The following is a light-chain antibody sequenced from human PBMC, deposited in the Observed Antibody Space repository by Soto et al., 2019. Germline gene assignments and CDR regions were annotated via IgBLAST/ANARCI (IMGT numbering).Light chain of an antibody. Sequence: DIVMTQSPDSLAVSLGARATINCKSSQSVLYSSNNKNYLAWYQQKPGQPPKLLIYWASTRESGVPDRFSGSGSGTDFTLTINSLQAEDVAVYYCQQFYSTPLTFGGGTEVEIK. V-gene: IGKV4-1*01. J-gene: IGKJ4*01. CDR1: QSVLYSSNNKNY. CDR2: WAS. CDR3: QQFYSTPLT.